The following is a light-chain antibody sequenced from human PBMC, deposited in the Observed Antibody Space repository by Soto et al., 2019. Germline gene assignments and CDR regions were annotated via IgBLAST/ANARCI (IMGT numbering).Light chain of an antibody. J-gene: IGKJ4*01. CDR1: QSISSW. V-gene: IGKV1-5*03. Sequence: DIQMTQSPSTLSASVGDRVTITCRASQSISSWLAWYQQKPGKAPKLLIYKASSLESGVPSKFSGRGSGTAVTLTISSRQPDEFETYYCQPDNRYTSFGGVNKVEIK. CDR2: KAS. CDR3: QPDNRYTS.